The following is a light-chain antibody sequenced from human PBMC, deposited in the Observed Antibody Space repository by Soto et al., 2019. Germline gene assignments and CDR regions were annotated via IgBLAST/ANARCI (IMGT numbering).Light chain of an antibody. Sequence: IVLTQSPATLSLSHGERATLSCRASQSVSSYLAWYQQKPGQAPRLLIYDASNRATGIPARFSGSGPGTDFTLTISSLQSEDFAVYYCQQYNTWPPITFGQGTRLEN. CDR2: DAS. CDR1: QSVSSY. CDR3: QQYNTWPPIT. V-gene: IGKV3-11*01. J-gene: IGKJ5*01.